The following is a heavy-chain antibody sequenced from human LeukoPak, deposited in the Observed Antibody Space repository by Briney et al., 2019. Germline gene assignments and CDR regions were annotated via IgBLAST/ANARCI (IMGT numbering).Heavy chain of an antibody. D-gene: IGHD6-13*01. CDR2: ISYDGSNK. CDR3: AKWRSWDYFDY. Sequence: GGSLRLSCAASGSTFSSYAMHWVRQAPGKGLEWVAVISYDGSNKYYADSVKGRFTISRDNSKNTLYLQMNSLRAEDTAVYYCAKWRSWDYFDYWGQGTLVTVSS. CDR1: GSTFSSYA. V-gene: IGHV3-30-3*02. J-gene: IGHJ4*02.